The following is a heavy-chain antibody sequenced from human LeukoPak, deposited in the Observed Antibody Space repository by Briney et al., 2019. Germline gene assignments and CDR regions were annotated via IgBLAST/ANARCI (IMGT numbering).Heavy chain of an antibody. Sequence: GGSLRLSCAASGFTFNNYAMHWVRQAPGKGLEWVAIISHNGGYNYYADSVKGRFTISRDNSKNTLYLQMNSLRAEDTAVYYCARSGYDDYWGQGTLVTVSS. CDR1: GFTFNNYA. D-gene: IGHD5-12*01. CDR2: ISHNGGYN. CDR3: ARSGYDDY. J-gene: IGHJ4*02. V-gene: IGHV3-30*04.